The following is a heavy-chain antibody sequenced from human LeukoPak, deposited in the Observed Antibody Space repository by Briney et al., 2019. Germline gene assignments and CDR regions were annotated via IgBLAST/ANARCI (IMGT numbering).Heavy chain of an antibody. J-gene: IGHJ4*02. D-gene: IGHD2-2*01. CDR1: GYTFDIYA. Sequence: ASVKVPYKTSGYTFDIYAMNWVRQAPGQRPEWMGWINAGNGKTKYSQSFQGRVTITRDTSASTAYMELSSLRSEDTAVYYCARGVWSSHNKEYFLDYWGQGTLVTVSS. CDR3: ARGVWSSHNKEYFLDY. V-gene: IGHV1-3*01. CDR2: INAGNGKT.